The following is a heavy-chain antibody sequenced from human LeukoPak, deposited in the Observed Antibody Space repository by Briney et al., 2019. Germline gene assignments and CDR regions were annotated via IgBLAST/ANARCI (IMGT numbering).Heavy chain of an antibody. V-gene: IGHV3-11*01. CDR2: ISRSGSTK. D-gene: IGHD2-15*01. CDR3: ARVLRYCSGGTCYSGGLGYMDV. J-gene: IGHJ6*03. CDR1: GFTFSDYN. Sequence: PGGSLRLSCAASGFTFSDYNMRWIRQAPGKGLEWVSSISRSGSTKYYADSVKGRFTISRDNAKNSLFLQMNSLRAEDTAVYYCARVLRYCSGGTCYSGGLGYMDVWGKGTTVTISS.